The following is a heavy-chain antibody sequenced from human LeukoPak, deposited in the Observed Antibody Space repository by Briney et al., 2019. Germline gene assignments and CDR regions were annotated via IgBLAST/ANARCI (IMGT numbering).Heavy chain of an antibody. CDR3: ARDLSWDSGSYPFDY. Sequence: ASVKVSCKASGYTFTSYGISWVRQAPGQGLEWMGWISAYNGNTNYAQKLQGRVTMTTDTSTSTAYMELRSLRSDDTAVYYCARDLSWDSGSYPFDYWGQGTLVTVSP. V-gene: IGHV1-18*01. D-gene: IGHD1-26*01. CDR1: GYTFTSYG. CDR2: ISAYNGNT. J-gene: IGHJ4*02.